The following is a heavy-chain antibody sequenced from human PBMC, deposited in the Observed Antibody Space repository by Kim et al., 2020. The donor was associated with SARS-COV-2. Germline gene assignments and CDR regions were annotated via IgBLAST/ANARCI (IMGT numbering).Heavy chain of an antibody. CDR3: ASGGTTKQWLXINRRYYDSXGYXFXL. Sequence: ASVKVSCKASGYTFTSYDINWVRQATGQGLEWMGWMNXNSGNTGYAQKFQGRVTXTRNTPISTANMELXSLRSEDTAGYYCASGGTTKQWLXINRRYYDSXGYXFXLWGRXTLVTVSS. J-gene: IGHJ2*01. CDR1: GYTFTSYD. D-gene: IGHD3-22*01. V-gene: IGHV1-8*01. CDR2: MNXNSGNT.